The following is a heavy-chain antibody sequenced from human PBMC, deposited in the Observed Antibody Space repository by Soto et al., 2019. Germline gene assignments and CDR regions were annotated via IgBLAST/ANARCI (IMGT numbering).Heavy chain of an antibody. Sequence: SETLSLTCTVSSGSISSYYWNWIRQPPGKGLEWIGSIYYSGSTYYNPSLKSRVTISVDTSKNQFSLKLSSVTAADTAVYYCARDKITGLFDYWGQGTLVTVSS. D-gene: IGHD2-8*02. CDR2: IYYSGST. CDR3: ARDKITGLFDY. V-gene: IGHV4-59*05. J-gene: IGHJ4*02. CDR1: SGSISSYY.